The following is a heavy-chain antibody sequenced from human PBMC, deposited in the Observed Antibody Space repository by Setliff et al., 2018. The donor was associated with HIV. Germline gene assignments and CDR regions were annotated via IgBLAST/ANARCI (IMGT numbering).Heavy chain of an antibody. D-gene: IGHD3-10*01. V-gene: IGHV4-4*07. J-gene: IGHJ5*02. CDR2: IFRSGTT. Sequence: SETPSLTCTLSGGSFGDYHWSWIRQPAGRGLEWIGRIFRSGTTDYKFSLKSRVTISIDTSRNQFSLRLTSVTAEDTAVYYCARDRHYSGLGSYGPWGPGTLVTVSS. CDR3: ARDRHYSGLGSYGP. CDR1: GGSFGDYH.